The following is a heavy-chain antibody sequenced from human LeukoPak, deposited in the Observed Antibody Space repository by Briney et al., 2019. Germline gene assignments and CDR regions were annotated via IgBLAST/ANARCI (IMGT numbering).Heavy chain of an antibody. V-gene: IGHV3-21*01. CDR3: AREDCITTTCYDRNAFDV. J-gene: IGHJ3*01. CDR2: INNSCSYI. Sequence: GSLRLSRSASGFTFRNYYMNLVRPAPGKGVEWVSSINNSCSYIYYADSVKGRFTISRDNAKNSLYLQMNSLRAEDTAVYYCAREDCITTTCYDRNAFDVWGQGTMVTVSS. CDR1: GFTFRNYY. D-gene: IGHD3-10*01.